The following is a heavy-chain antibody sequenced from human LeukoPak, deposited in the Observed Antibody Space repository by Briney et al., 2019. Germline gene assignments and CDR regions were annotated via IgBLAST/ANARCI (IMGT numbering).Heavy chain of an antibody. V-gene: IGHV3-21*01. J-gene: IGHJ4*02. CDR3: VRDFLGESGAGGY. CDR2: ISPSGQHT. Sequence: GSLRLSFATSAFTFSSYTMNWIRPAPGEGLEWVSTISPSGQHTFHADSVKGRFSISRDNAGNALYTAMNSLRAEDTAVYYCVRDFLGESGAGGYWGQGTLVTVSS. D-gene: IGHD3-10*01. CDR1: AFTFSSYT.